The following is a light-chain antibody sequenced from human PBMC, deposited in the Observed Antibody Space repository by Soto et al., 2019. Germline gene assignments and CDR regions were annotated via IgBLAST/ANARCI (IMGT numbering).Light chain of an antibody. Sequence: DIHMTQSPPSLSAAVGDRLTITCRTSQRVYNLLNWYHQKAGEAPKLLIYDTSTLKSGVPSRFHGGGSGTDFSHIIIDLPPEDVGTYFYQQRYATPFTFGPGTKL. CDR1: QRVYNL. CDR2: DTS. CDR3: QQRYATPFT. J-gene: IGKJ2*01. V-gene: IGKV1-39*01.